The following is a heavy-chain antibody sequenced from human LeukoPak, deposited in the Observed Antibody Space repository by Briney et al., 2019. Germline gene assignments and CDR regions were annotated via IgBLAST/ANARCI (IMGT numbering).Heavy chain of an antibody. D-gene: IGHD3-22*01. Sequence: PSETLSLTCAVYGGSFSGYHWSWIRQHPGKGLEWIGYIYYSGSTYYNPSLKSRVTISVDTSKNQFSLKLSSVTAADTAVYYCARESPYYYDSSGSNGGAFDIWGQGTMVTVSS. CDR3: ARESPYYYDSSGSNGGAFDI. J-gene: IGHJ3*02. CDR1: GGSFSGYH. V-gene: IGHV4-31*11. CDR2: IYYSGST.